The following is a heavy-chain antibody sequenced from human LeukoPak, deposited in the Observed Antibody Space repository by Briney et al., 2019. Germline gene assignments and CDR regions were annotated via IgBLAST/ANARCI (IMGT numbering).Heavy chain of an antibody. D-gene: IGHD6-6*01. CDR3: ARFPLRIAGRELEAFDI. V-gene: IGHV1-18*01. J-gene: IGHJ3*02. Sequence: ASVKVSCKASGYTFTSYGISWVRQAPGQGLEWMGWISAYNGNTNYAQKVQGRVTMTTDTSPSPAYMEVSRLTTEGTAVYYCARFPLRIAGRELEAFDIWGQGTMVTVSS. CDR2: ISAYNGNT. CDR1: GYTFTSYG.